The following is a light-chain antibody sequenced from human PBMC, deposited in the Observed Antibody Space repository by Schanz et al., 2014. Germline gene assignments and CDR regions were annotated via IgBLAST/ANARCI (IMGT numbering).Light chain of an antibody. CDR1: QTVGSN. Sequence: EIVMTQSPATLSVSPGQRVTLSCRASQTVGSNLAWYQQNPGLAPRLLIYGASTRATGVPARFSGSGSGTEFTLTISSLQSEDFAVYYCQQYNNWPPWTFGQGTKVEIK. CDR3: QQYNNWPPWT. J-gene: IGKJ1*01. CDR2: GAS. V-gene: IGKV3-15*01.